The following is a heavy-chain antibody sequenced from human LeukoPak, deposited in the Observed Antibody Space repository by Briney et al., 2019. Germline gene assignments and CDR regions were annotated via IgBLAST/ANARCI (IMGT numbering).Heavy chain of an antibody. CDR1: GFKFNRYG. V-gene: IGHV3-30*02. CDR3: AKDRVHFDYWYYFDD. D-gene: IGHD3-9*01. J-gene: IGHJ4*02. CDR2: VWYDASDQ. Sequence: GGSLRLSCAASGFKFNRYGMHWVRQAPGRGLDWVAYVWYDASDQSYADSVKGRFTISRDNSKNTLYLQMNSLRAEDTAVYYCAKDRVHFDYWYYFDDWGQGTLVTVSS.